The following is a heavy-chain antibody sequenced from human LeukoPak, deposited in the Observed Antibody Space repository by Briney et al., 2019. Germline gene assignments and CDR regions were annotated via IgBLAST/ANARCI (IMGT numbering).Heavy chain of an antibody. Sequence: GGSLRLSCAASGFTFSHAWMSWVRQAPGKGLEWVGHIKSKTDGGTIDYAAPVKGRFTISRDDSKNTLYLQMNSLKTEDTAVYYCTTAHSSSWYRAYYYYYGMDVWGKGTTVTVSS. CDR3: TTAHSSSWYRAYYYYYGMDV. J-gene: IGHJ6*04. CDR2: IKSKTDGGTI. V-gene: IGHV3-15*01. D-gene: IGHD6-13*01. CDR1: GFTFSHAW.